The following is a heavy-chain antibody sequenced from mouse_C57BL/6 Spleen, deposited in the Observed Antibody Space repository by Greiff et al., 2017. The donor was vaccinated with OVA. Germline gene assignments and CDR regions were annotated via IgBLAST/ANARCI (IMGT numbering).Heavy chain of an antibody. J-gene: IGHJ2*01. D-gene: IGHD2-3*01. V-gene: IGHV1-76*01. CDR3: AREGDGYFDY. CDR1: GYTFTDYY. Sequence: VQVVESGAELVRPGASVKLSCKASGYTFTDYYINWVKQRPGQGLEWIARIYPGSGNTYYNEKFKGKATLTAEKSSSTAYMQLSSLTSEDSAVYFCAREGDGYFDYGGQGTTLTVSS. CDR2: IYPGSGNT.